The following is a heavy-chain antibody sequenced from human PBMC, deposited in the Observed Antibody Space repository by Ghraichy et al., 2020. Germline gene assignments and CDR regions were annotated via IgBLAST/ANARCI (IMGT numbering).Heavy chain of an antibody. CDR1: GFIFSSYS. CDR3: ARRPGSGSYSPYFDY. CDR2: ISSSSSYI. J-gene: IGHJ4*02. Sequence: GGSLRLSCAASGFIFSSYSMNWVRQAPGKGLEWVSSISSSSSYIYYADSLKGRFTISRDNAKNSLYLQMNSLRAEDTAVYYCARRPGSGSYSPYFDYWGQGTLVTVSS. V-gene: IGHV3-21*01. D-gene: IGHD3-10*01.